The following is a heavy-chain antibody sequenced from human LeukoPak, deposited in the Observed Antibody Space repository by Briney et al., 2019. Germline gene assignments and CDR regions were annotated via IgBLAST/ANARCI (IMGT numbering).Heavy chain of an antibody. J-gene: IGHJ3*02. CDR2: IYYSGST. CDR3: ARLVDDTYAFDI. CDR1: GGSISSYY. Sequence: SETLSLTCTVSGGSISSYYWSWIRQPPGKGLEWIGYIYYSGSTYYNPSLKSRVTISVDTSKNQFSLKLSSVTAADTAVYYCARLVDDTYAFDIWGQGTMVTVSS. V-gene: IGHV4-59*04. D-gene: IGHD3-22*01.